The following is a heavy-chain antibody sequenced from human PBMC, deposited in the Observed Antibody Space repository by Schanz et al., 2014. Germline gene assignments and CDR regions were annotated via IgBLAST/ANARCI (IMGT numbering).Heavy chain of an antibody. CDR3: ARARFTGYYMDV. J-gene: IGHJ6*02. Sequence: QVQLQESDPGLVKPSETLSLTCTVSGDSISGSYWSWIRQPPGKGLEWIGYIYYSGSTDYNPSLKSRVTMSVDTSKNQFSLKLSSVTAADTAVYYCARARFTGYYMDVWGQGTAVTVSS. CDR2: IYYSGST. CDR1: GDSISGSY. V-gene: IGHV4-59*01. D-gene: IGHD3-9*01.